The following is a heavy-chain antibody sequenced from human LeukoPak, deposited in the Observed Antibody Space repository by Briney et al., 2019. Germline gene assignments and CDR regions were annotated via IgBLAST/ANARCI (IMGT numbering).Heavy chain of an antibody. CDR2: VYRSGSS. V-gene: IGHV4-39*01. Sequence: PSETLSLTCTVSGDSITTSSNYWGWLRHLPGKGLEWIGSVYRSGSSYYNPSLKSRVTISVDTSKNQFTLNLTSVTAADTAVYHCARRGTSGWAYYLDFWGPGSLLTVSS. D-gene: IGHD6-19*01. J-gene: IGHJ4*02. CDR3: ARRGTSGWAYYLDF. CDR1: GDSITTSSNY.